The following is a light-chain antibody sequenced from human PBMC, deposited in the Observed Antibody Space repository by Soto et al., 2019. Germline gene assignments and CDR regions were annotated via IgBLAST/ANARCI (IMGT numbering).Light chain of an antibody. CDR2: EVS. CDR1: TSDVGSYNR. J-gene: IGLJ3*02. V-gene: IGLV2-18*02. CDR3: SSYTYNSRV. Sequence: QSALTQPPSVSGSPGQSVTISCTGTTSDVGSYNRVSWYQQPPGTAPKLIIYEVSNRPSGVPDRFSGSKSGNTASLTISGLQAEDEADYYCSSYTYNSRVFGGGTKLTVL.